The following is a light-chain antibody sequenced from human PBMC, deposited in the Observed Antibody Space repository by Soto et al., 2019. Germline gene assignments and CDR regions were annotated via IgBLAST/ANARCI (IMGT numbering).Light chain of an antibody. V-gene: IGLV1-40*01. Sequence: QPVLTQPPSVSGAPGQRVTISCTGSSSNIGAGYDVHWYQQLPGTAPKLLIYGNNNRPSGVPDRFSGSKSGTSASLAITGLQAEDEADYYCQSYDSSLSGHVVFGGGTQLTVL. CDR3: QSYDSSLSGHVV. J-gene: IGLJ2*01. CDR1: SSNIGAGYD. CDR2: GNN.